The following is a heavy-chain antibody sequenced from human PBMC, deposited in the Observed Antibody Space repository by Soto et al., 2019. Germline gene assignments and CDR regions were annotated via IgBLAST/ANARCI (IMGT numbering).Heavy chain of an antibody. CDR2: INAGNGRE. J-gene: IGHJ4*02. CDR3: GRGGGWVGEASFAT. CDR1: GYTFTSYT. D-gene: IGHD3-10*01. Sequence: QVQLEQSGAEVKKPGASVKVSCQTSGYTFTSYTLHWVRQAPGQGLEWLGWINAGNGREKYSQRFQDNVSLSTDRPTGTLLMGPRGLVPESTRVNYWGRGGGWVGEASFATGGQGTLVIVSS. V-gene: IGHV1-3*01.